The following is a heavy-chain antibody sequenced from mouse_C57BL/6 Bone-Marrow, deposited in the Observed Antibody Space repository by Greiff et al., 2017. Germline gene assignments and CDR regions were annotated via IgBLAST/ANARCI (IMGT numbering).Heavy chain of an antibody. CDR3: ARHRDYGGSWFAY. J-gene: IGHJ3*01. CDR2: ISRGGSYT. D-gene: IGHD2-4*01. CDR1: GFTFSSYG. V-gene: IGHV5-6*01. Sequence: EVQRVESGGDLVKPGGSLKLSCAASGFTFSSYGMSWVRQTPDQRLEWVATISRGGSYTYYPDSVKGRFTLSRDNAKNTLYLQMSSLKSEDTAMYYCARHRDYGGSWFAYWGQGTLVTVSA.